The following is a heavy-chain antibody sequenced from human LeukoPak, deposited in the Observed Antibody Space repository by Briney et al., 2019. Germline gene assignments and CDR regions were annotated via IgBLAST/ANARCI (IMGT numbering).Heavy chain of an antibody. J-gene: IGHJ3*02. D-gene: IGHD1/OR15-1a*01. CDR3: ARASEQGRAFDI. V-gene: IGHV4-59*01. CDR2: IYYSGST. CDR1: GGSISSYY. Sequence: SETLSLTCTVSGGSISSYYWSWIRQPPGKGLEWIGYIYYSGSTIYNPSLKSGVTMSVDTSKNQFSLKLTSVTAADTAVYYCARASEQGRAFDIWGQGTMVTVS.